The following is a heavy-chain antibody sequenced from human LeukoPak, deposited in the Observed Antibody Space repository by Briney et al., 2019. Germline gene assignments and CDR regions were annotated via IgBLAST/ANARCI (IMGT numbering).Heavy chain of an antibody. Sequence: VKVSCKASGRTFINYAISWVRQAPGQAREWMGGIIPIFTTTNYAQKFQGRVTITADKSTNAAYMELSSLRSEDTAVYYCASCPWFGEDVGYWGQGTLVSVSS. CDR1: GRTFINYA. CDR2: IIPIFTTT. CDR3: ASCPWFGEDVGY. V-gene: IGHV1-69*13. J-gene: IGHJ4*02. D-gene: IGHD3-10*01.